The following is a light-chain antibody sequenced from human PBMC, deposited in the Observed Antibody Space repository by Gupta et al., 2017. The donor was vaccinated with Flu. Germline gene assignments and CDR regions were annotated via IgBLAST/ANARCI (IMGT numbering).Light chain of an antibody. J-gene: IGKJ4*01. CDR3: QQRSNWPFT. CDR1: QSVSSY. CDR2: DAS. Sequence: EIVLTQSPATLSLSPGERATLSCRASQSVSSYLAWYQQKPGQAPRLLIYDASNRATGIPARFSGSGSGTDFTLTMSSIEPEDFAVYYCQQRSNWPFTFGGGTKVEIK. V-gene: IGKV3-11*01.